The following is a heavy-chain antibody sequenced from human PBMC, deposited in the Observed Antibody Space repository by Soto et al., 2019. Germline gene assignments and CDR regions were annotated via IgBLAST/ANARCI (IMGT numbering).Heavy chain of an antibody. V-gene: IGHV3-7*03. Sequence: GGSLRLSCAASGFSFSSYWMTWVRQAPGKGLEWVANIKQDGREKYYVASVKGRFTISRDNAKNLVYLQMDSLTPDDTAVYFCAGDGVRNGAYNGWLDPWGKRTLVTVSS. CDR1: GFSFSSYW. J-gene: IGHJ5*02. CDR3: AGDGVRNGAYNGWLDP. CDR2: IKQDGREK. D-gene: IGHD3-16*01.